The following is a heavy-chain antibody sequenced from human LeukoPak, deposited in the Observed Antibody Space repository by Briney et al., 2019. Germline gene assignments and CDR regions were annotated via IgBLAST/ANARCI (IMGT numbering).Heavy chain of an antibody. CDR1: GFTFSTYW. V-gene: IGHV3-7*03. D-gene: IGHD5-18*01. Sequence: GGSLRLSCSASGFTFSTYWMSWVRQAPGKGLEWVANMRRDGNEIYYLDSVRGRFTISRDNAKNSLYLQMNSLRAEDTAIYYCTTAAGYNYGQYWGQGTLVTVSS. CDR2: MRRDGNEI. J-gene: IGHJ4*02. CDR3: TTAAGYNYGQY.